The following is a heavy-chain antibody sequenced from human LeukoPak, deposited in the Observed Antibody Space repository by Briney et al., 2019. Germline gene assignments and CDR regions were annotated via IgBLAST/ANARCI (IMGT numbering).Heavy chain of an antibody. CDR2: IYYSGST. D-gene: IGHD6-19*01. CDR1: GGSISSYY. Sequence: SETLSLTCTVSGGSISSYYWSWIRQPPGKGLEWIGYIYYSGSTNYNPSLKSRVTISVDTSKNQFSLKLSSVTAADTAVYYCARAGVAGPIDYWGQGTLVTVSS. V-gene: IGHV4-59*12. CDR3: ARAGVAGPIDY. J-gene: IGHJ4*02.